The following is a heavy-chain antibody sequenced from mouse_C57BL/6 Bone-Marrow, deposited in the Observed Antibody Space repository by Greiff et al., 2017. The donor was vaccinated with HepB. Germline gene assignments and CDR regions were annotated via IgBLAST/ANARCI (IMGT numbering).Heavy chain of an antibody. V-gene: IGHV1-87*01. J-gene: IGHJ3*01. CDR3: SEDSAVYYCAWSYYYGSSPWFAY. D-gene: IGHD1-1*01. CDR2: GQGLDWIG. Sequence: VQLQESGPELARPWASVKISCQAFYTFSRRVHFALRDTNYWMQWVKQRPGQGLDWIGAIYPGNGDTSYNQKFKGKATLTADKSSSTDYIQLSSLTSEDSAVYYCAWSYYYGSSPWFAYWGQGTLVTVSA. CDR1: YTFSRRVH.